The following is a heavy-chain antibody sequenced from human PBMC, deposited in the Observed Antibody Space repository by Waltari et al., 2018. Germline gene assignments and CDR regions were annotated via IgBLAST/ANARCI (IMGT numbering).Heavy chain of an antibody. J-gene: IGHJ3*02. Sequence: QVQLQESGPGLVKPSETLSLTCTVSGGSISSHYWSWIRQPPGTGLEWIGYIYYGGSTNYNPTLKSRVTISVDTSKNQFSLKLSSVTAADTAVYYCASYLVVNYAFDIWGQGTMVTVSS. CDR2: IYYGGST. V-gene: IGHV4-59*11. D-gene: IGHD3-22*01. CDR1: GGSISSHY. CDR3: ASYLVVNYAFDI.